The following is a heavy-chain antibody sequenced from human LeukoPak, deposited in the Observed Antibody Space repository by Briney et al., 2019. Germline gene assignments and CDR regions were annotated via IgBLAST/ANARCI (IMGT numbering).Heavy chain of an antibody. V-gene: IGHV4-34*01. CDR1: GGSLSGYS. CDR3: ARVCLEITMIVVVFMPPQVWFDP. Sequence: SETLSLTCAVSGGSLSGYSWSRIRQAPGQGLEWIGEISHSGSTTYNPSLQSRLSMSIDTSKNQFSMKLTSVTAADTAVYYCARVCLEITMIVVVFMPPQVWFDPWGQGTLVTVSA. D-gene: IGHD3-22*01. J-gene: IGHJ5*02. CDR2: ISHSGST.